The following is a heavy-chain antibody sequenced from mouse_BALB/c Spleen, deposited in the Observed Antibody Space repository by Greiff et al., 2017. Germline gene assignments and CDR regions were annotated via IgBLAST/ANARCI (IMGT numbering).Heavy chain of an antibody. V-gene: IGHV7-3*02. J-gene: IGHJ3*01. Sequence: EVQRVESGGGLVQPGGSLRLSCATSGFTFTDYYMSWVRQPPGKALEWLGFIRNKANGYTTEYSASVKGRFTISRDNSQSILYLQMNTLRAEDSATYYCARDRGSSGSWFAYWGQGTLVTVSA. D-gene: IGHD3-1*01. CDR1: GFTFTDYY. CDR2: IRNKANGYTT. CDR3: ARDRGSSGSWFAY.